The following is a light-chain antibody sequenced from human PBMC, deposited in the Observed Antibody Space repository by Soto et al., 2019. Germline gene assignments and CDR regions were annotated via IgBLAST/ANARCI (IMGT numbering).Light chain of an antibody. J-gene: IGKJ1*01. CDR1: QGISDY. CDR2: TAS. CDR3: QQTYSFPGT. Sequence: DIQMTQSPSSLSASVGDRVTISCRASQGISDYLSWFQQKPGEAPKLLINTASTLQSGVPIRFSGAGSRAHFSLTISGLKPEDYETYYCQQTYSFPGTCGQGTRVDIK. V-gene: IGKV1-39*01.